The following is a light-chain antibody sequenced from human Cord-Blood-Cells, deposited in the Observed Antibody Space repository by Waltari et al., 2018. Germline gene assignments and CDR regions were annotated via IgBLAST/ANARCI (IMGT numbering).Light chain of an antibody. J-gene: IGLJ3*02. CDR2: DVS. CDR1: SSDVGGYNY. Sequence: QSALTQPRSVSGSPGQSVTISCTGTSSDVGGYNYVSWSQQHPGKAPKPMIYDVSKRPSGVPDRFSGSKSGNTASLTISGLQAEDEADYYCCSYAGSYTWVFGGGTKLTVL. CDR3: CSYAGSYTWV. V-gene: IGLV2-11*01.